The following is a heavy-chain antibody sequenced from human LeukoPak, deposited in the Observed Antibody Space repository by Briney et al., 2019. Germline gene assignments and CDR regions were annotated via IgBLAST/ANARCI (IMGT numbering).Heavy chain of an antibody. CDR3: ASMWYYDILTGYHAMSGIDY. J-gene: IGHJ4*02. D-gene: IGHD3-9*01. CDR2: INPNSGGT. CDR1: GYTFTGYY. V-gene: IGHV1-2*02. Sequence: GASVKVSCKASGYTFTGYYMHWVRQAPGQGLEWMGWINPNSGGTNYAQKFQGRVTMTRDTSISTAYMELSRLRSDDTAVYYCASMWYYDILTGYHAMSGIDYWGQGTLVTVSS.